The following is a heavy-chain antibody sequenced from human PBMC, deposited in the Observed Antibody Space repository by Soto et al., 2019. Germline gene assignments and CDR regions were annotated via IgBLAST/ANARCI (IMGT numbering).Heavy chain of an antibody. J-gene: IGHJ4*02. Sequence: SETLSLTCTVSGGSIRSTSYYWVWIRQPPGKGLEWIGSFYYSGSTYYNPSLKSRVTISVDTSENQFSLKLSSVTAADTAVYYCARQVVDGTVAGTGSFDYWGQGTLVTVS. CDR3: ARQVVDGTVAGTGSFDY. D-gene: IGHD6-19*01. CDR1: GGSIRSTSYY. CDR2: FYYSGST. V-gene: IGHV4-39*01.